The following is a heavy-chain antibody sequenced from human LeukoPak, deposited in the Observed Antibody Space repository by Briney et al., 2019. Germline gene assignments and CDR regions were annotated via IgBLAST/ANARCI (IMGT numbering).Heavy chain of an antibody. Sequence: GGSLRLSCAASGFTFSSYAMHWVRQAPGKGLEWVAVISYDGSNKYYADSVKGRLTISRDNSKNTLYLQMNSLRAEDTAVYYCARDGGDGLQFGSLDYWGQGTLVTVSS. J-gene: IGHJ4*02. CDR3: ARDGGDGLQFGSLDY. CDR1: GFTFSSYA. V-gene: IGHV3-30-3*01. D-gene: IGHD5-24*01. CDR2: ISYDGSNK.